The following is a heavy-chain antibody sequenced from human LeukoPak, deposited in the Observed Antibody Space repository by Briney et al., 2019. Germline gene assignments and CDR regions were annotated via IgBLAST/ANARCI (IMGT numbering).Heavy chain of an antibody. CDR1: GYSISSGYY. CDR3: ARDARVQKWFGELLKTTTYYFDY. Sequence: SETLSLTCTVSGYSISSGYYWGWIRQPPGKGLEWIGSIYHSGSTYYNPSLKSRVSISVDTSKNQFSLKLSSVTAADTAVYYCARDARVQKWFGELLKTTTYYFDYWGQGTLVTVSS. V-gene: IGHV4-38-2*02. CDR2: IYHSGST. D-gene: IGHD3-10*01. J-gene: IGHJ4*02.